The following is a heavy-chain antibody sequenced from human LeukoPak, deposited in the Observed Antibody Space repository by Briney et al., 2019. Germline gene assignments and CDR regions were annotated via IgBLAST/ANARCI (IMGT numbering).Heavy chain of an antibody. Sequence: PSETLSLTCTVSGGSINSTNNYWGWVRQPPGKGLEWIGTIFYSGSTYYNPSLKSRVTISGDTSKNQFSLKLSSVTAADTAVYYCARHLGFDAFDIGGQGTMVTV. J-gene: IGHJ3*02. D-gene: IGHD3-10*01. CDR1: GGSINSTNNY. V-gene: IGHV4-39*01. CDR2: IFYSGST. CDR3: ARHLGFDAFDI.